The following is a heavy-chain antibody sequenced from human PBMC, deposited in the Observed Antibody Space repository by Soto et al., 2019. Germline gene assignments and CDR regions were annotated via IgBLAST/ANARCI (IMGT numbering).Heavy chain of an antibody. CDR2: IYYSGST. CDR3: ARALWRSSHSWFDP. D-gene: IGHD3-3*01. V-gene: IGHV4-59*01. Sequence: PSETLSLTCTVSGGSISSYYWSWIRQPPGKGLEWIGYIYYSGSTNYNPSLKSRVTISVDTSKNQFSLKLSSVTAADTAVYYCARALWRSSHSWFDPWGQGTLVTVSS. CDR1: GGSISSYY. J-gene: IGHJ5*02.